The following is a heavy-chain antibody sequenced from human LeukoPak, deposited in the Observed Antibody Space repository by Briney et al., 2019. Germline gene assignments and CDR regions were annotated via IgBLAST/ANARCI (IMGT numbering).Heavy chain of an antibody. V-gene: IGHV3-23*01. CDR1: GFTFSGYG. Sequence: PGGSLRLSCAASGFTFSGYGMSWVRQAPGKGLEWISAISGSGGSIYYADSVKGRSTISRDNAKNSLYLQMNSLRAEDTAVYYCAELGITMIGGVWGKGTTVTISS. J-gene: IGHJ6*04. CDR3: AELGITMIGGV. CDR2: ISGSGGSI. D-gene: IGHD3-10*02.